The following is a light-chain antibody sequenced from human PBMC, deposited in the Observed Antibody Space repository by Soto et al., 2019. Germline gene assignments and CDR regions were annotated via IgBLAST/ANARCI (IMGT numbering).Light chain of an antibody. CDR1: QSVSSN. Sequence: EIVMTQSPATLSVSPGERATLSCRASQSVSSNLAWYQQKPGQAPRLLIYGASTRAAGIPARFSGGGSRTEFTLTISSLQSEDVAVYFCQQYNDWPPWTFGQGTNVEIK. CDR3: QQYNDWPPWT. J-gene: IGKJ1*01. CDR2: GAS. V-gene: IGKV3-15*01.